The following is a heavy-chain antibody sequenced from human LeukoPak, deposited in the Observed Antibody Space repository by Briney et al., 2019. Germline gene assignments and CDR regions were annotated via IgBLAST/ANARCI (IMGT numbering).Heavy chain of an antibody. Sequence: SETLSLTCTVSGGSISSYYWSWIRQPPGKGLEWIGYIYYSGSTNYNPSLKSRVTISVDTSKNQFSLKLSSVTAADTAVYYCARHGTLGYCSGGSCGGDWFDPWGQGTLVTVSS. V-gene: IGHV4-59*08. CDR3: ARHGTLGYCSGGSCGGDWFDP. J-gene: IGHJ5*02. CDR2: IYYSGST. D-gene: IGHD2-15*01. CDR1: GGSISSYY.